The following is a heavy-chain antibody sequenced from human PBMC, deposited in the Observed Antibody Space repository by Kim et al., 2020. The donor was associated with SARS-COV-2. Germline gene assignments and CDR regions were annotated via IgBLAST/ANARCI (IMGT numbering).Heavy chain of an antibody. D-gene: IGHD3-22*01. CDR2: IYYSGST. Sequence: SETLSLTCTVSGGSISSSSYYWGWIRQPPGKGLEWIGSIYYSGSTYYNPSLKSRVTISVDTSKNQFSLKLSSVTAADTAVYYCARHDRITMIVGDSWGQGTLVTVSS. CDR1: GGSISSSSYY. V-gene: IGHV4-39*01. CDR3: ARHDRITMIVGDS. J-gene: IGHJ4*02.